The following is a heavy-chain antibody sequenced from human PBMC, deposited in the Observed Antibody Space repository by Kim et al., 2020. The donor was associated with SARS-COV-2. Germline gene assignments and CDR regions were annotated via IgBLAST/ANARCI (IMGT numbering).Heavy chain of an antibody. CDR3: ARDQGTTGY. CDR1: GFIFRNFW. V-gene: IGHV3-7*01. D-gene: IGHD1-1*01. Sequence: GGSLRLSCAASGFIFRNFWMSWVRQVPGKGLEWVANINQDGREQYYLDSVKGRFTISRDNSQNSLHLQLNSLRAEDTAIYYCARDQGTTGYWGQGTLVTVSS. J-gene: IGHJ4*02. CDR2: INQDGREQ.